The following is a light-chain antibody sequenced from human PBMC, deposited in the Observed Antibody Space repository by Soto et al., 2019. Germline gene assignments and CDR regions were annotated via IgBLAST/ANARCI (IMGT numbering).Light chain of an antibody. J-gene: IGLJ2*01. CDR3: QSHDSSLSGSRV. CDR2: GNS. Sequence: QSVLTQPPSVSGAPGQRVTISCTGSTSNIGAGYDVHWYQQLPGTVPKLLIYGNSNRPSGVPDRFSGSKSGTSASLAITGLQAEDEADYYCQSHDSSLSGSRVFGGGTKVTVL. V-gene: IGLV1-40*01. CDR1: TSNIGAGYD.